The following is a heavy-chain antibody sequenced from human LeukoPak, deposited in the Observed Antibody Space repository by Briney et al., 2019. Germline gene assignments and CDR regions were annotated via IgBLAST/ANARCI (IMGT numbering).Heavy chain of an antibody. CDR2: IDPSDSYT. J-gene: IGHJ4*02. V-gene: IGHV5-10-1*01. CDR3: ARGYSGYDAVDY. CDR1: GYTFTSYW. Sequence: GEPLRISCKGSGYTFTSYWITWVRQMPGKGLEWMGRIDPSDSYTNYSPSFQGHVTISADKSISTAYLQWSSLKASDTAMYYCARGYSGYDAVDYWGRGTLVTVSS. D-gene: IGHD5-12*01.